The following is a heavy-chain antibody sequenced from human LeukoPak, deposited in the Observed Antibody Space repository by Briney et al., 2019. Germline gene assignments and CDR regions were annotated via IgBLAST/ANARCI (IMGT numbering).Heavy chain of an antibody. V-gene: IGHV3-30*18. D-gene: IGHD4-17*01. CDR2: ISYDVSNK. CDR3: AKGLGDFDY. J-gene: IGHJ4*02. Sequence: GGSLRLSCAASGFTFSSYCMHCVRHPPGNGLEWVAFISYDVSNKYYADSVKGRFTISRDNSKNTLYLQMNSLMAEDTAVYYCAKGLGDFDYWGQGTLVTVSS. CDR1: GFTFSSYC.